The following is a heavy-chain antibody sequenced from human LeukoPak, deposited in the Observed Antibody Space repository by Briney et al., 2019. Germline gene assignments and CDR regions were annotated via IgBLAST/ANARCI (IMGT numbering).Heavy chain of an antibody. CDR2: INHSGST. CDR3: ARTPMVRGVRSFGY. CDR1: GGSFSGYY. Sequence: PSETLSLTCAVYGGSFSGYYWSWIRQPPGKGLEWIGEINHSGSTNYNPSLKSRVTISVDTSKNQFSLKLSSVTAADTAVYYCARTPMVRGVRSFGYWGQGTLVTVSS. J-gene: IGHJ4*02. V-gene: IGHV4-34*01. D-gene: IGHD3-10*01.